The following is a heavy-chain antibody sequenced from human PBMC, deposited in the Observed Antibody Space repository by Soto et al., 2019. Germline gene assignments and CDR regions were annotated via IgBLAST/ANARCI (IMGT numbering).Heavy chain of an antibody. V-gene: IGHV4-59*01. CDR2: IYYSVRT. CDR1: GDSISSYY. D-gene: IGHD3-10*01. Sequence: SETLSLTCTVSGDSISSYYWSWFRQPPGKGLEWIGYIYYSVRTNYNPSLKSRVTISVDTAKNQFSLKLSSVTAADTAVYYCAKNYGNAFDIWGQGTMVTVSS. CDR3: AKNYGNAFDI. J-gene: IGHJ3*02.